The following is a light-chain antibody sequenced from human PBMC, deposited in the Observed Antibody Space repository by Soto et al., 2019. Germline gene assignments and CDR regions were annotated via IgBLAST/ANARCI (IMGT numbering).Light chain of an antibody. CDR3: QQHNNWHPWT. Sequence: EIVMTQSPATLTVSPGERATLSCRASQSVRSNLAWYQQKPGQAPRLLIYHASTRATGILARFSGSGSGTEFPLTIISRQSEDFVGYYCQQHNNWHPWTFGQGTKVEI. CDR1: QSVRSN. V-gene: IGKV3D-15*01. CDR2: HAS. J-gene: IGKJ1*01.